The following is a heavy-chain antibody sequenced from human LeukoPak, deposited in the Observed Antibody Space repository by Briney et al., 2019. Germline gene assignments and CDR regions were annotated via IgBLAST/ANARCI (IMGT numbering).Heavy chain of an antibody. CDR2: IKQDGSEK. CDR3: ARANDILTGYFKFYYFDY. J-gene: IGHJ4*02. D-gene: IGHD3-9*01. V-gene: IGHV3-7*03. CDR1: GFTFSSYW. Sequence: GGSLRLSCAASGFTFSSYWMSWVRQAPGKGLEWVANIKQDGSEKYYVDSVKGRFTISRDNAKNSLYLQMNSLRAEDTALYYCARANDILTGYFKFYYFDYWGQGTLVTVSS.